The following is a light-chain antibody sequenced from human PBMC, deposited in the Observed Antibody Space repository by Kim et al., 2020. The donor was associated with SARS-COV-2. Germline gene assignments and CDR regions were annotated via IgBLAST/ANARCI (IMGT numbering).Light chain of an antibody. J-gene: IGKJ2*03. CDR3: QRTFSIPYS. CDR2: AAS. V-gene: IGKV1-39*01. CDR1: QSIRSY. Sequence: SAFVGDRVTITCGASQSIRSYLNWYRQKPEKAPKALIYAASSLHSGVPSRFSASGSGTDFTLTISSLQPEDCRTYYCQRTFSIPYSFDQGTKLEI.